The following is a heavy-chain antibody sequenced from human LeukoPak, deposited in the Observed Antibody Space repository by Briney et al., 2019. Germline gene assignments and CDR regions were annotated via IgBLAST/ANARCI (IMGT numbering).Heavy chain of an antibody. V-gene: IGHV1-8*01. D-gene: IGHD4-17*01. Sequence: GASVKVSCKASGYTFTNYDVNWVRQAAGQGLEWKGWVNPNSGNTGYAQRFQGRITMTRDTSKTTAYMQLDSLKSEDTAVYYCARSDYGDLDYWGQGTLVTVSS. J-gene: IGHJ4*02. CDR2: VNPNSGNT. CDR3: ARSDYGDLDY. CDR1: GYTFTNYD.